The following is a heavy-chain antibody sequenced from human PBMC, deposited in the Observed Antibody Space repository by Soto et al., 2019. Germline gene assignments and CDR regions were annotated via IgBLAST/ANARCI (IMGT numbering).Heavy chain of an antibody. CDR2: IYSGGST. CDR3: ARPSRGYSYGSYYYYMDV. Sequence: GGSLRLSCAASGFTVSSNYMSWVRQAPGKGLEWVSVIYSGGSTYYADSVKGRFTISRHNSKNTLYLQMNSLRAEDTAVYYCARPSRGYSYGSYYYYMDVWGKGTTVTVSS. V-gene: IGHV3-53*04. D-gene: IGHD5-18*01. CDR1: GFTVSSNY. J-gene: IGHJ6*03.